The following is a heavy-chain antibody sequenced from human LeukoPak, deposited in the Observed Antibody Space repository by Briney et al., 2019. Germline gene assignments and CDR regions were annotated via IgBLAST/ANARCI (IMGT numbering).Heavy chain of an antibody. D-gene: IGHD2-15*01. CDR2: INHSGST. J-gene: IGHJ6*04. CDR1: GGSFSAYY. Sequence: KPSETLSLTCAVYGGSFSAYYWSWIRQPPGKGLEWIGEINHSGSTNYNPSLKSRVTMSVDTSKNQFSLKLNSVTAADTAVYYCARGRRFAPIVVVVAATQLMDVWGKGTTVTVSS. CDR3: ARGRRFAPIVVVVAATQLMDV. V-gene: IGHV4-34*01.